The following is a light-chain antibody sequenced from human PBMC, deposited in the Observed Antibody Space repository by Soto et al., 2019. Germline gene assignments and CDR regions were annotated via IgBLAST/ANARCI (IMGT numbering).Light chain of an antibody. Sequence: EIVLTQSPATLSLSPGERATLSCRASQSVRSNLAWYQQKPGQAPRLLIYDASNRATGIPARFSGSGSGTDFTLTISSLEPEDSALYYCHQRTRWPPLTFGGGTKVEIK. V-gene: IGKV3-11*01. CDR2: DAS. CDR3: HQRTRWPPLT. J-gene: IGKJ4*01. CDR1: QSVRSN.